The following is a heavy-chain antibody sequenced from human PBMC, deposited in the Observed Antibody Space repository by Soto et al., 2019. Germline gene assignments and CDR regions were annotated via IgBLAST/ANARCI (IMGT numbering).Heavy chain of an antibody. V-gene: IGHV4-39*01. CDR3: ARRGPNTGYGYDHRLDP. J-gene: IGHJ5*02. CDR1: GGSISSNSYF. CDR2: VHFRGST. Sequence: QLQLQESGPGLMKPSETLSLTCSVSGGSISSNSYFWDWIRQSPGKGLEWIGSVHFRGSTYYNPSPKSRFTISVDTSKNQFSLKLTSVTAADGAVYYCARRGPNTGYGYDHRLDPWGEGTLVTVSS. D-gene: IGHD5-18*01.